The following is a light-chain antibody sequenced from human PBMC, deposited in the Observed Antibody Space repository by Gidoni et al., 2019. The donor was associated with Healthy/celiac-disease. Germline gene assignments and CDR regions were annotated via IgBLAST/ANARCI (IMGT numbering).Light chain of an antibody. V-gene: IGKV3-11*01. CDR1: QSVSSY. CDR3: QQRSNWPPT. CDR2: DAS. Sequence: EIASTQSPATLSLSPGERATLSCRASQSVSSYLAWYQQKPGQAPRLLIYDASNRATGIPARFSGSGSGTDFTLTISSLEPEDFAVYYCQQRSNWPPTFGGGTKVEIK. J-gene: IGKJ4*01.